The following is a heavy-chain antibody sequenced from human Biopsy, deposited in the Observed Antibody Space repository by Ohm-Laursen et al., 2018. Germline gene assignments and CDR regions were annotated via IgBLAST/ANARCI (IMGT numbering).Heavy chain of an antibody. D-gene: IGHD2-15*01. CDR3: ARAYPPPGRRVVVVAGDVDC. V-gene: IGHV3-74*01. CDR2: INSDGSST. Sequence: SLRLSCSASEFIFSRFWMYWVRHAPGKGLVWVSRINSDGSSTNYADAVKDRFTISRDNAKNSLYLQMNSLRAEDTAVYYCARAYPPPGRRVVVVAGDVDCWGQGTRVTVSS. CDR1: EFIFSRFW. J-gene: IGHJ4*02.